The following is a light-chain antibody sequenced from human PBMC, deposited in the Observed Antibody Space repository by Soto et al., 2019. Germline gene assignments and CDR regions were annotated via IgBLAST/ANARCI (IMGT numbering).Light chain of an antibody. CDR3: QLYQDWPLR. CDR1: PSVSSN. J-gene: IGKJ5*01. CDR2: GAS. V-gene: IGKV3-15*01. Sequence: MTQSTVAISLCPEKRATLACRASPSVSSNLAWYTQKPGQAPRLLIYGASSRATCIPVRFSGSGSGREFTLSIVRLQSEDFAGYYCQLYQDWPLRFAQGTRLEIK.